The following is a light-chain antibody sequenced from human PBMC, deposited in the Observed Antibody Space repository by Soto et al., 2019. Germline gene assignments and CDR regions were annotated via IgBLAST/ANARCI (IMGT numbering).Light chain of an antibody. CDR1: QSISSW. CDR2: AAS. CDR3: QLTNSTSAT. J-gene: IGKJ1*01. V-gene: IGKV1-39*01. Sequence: IIKNQASQSISSWVAWYQQKPGKAPKLLIYAASSLQSGVPSWFSGSGSGIHFTSTISTFLPDRFATHNCQLTNSTSATFGEGTKVDIK.